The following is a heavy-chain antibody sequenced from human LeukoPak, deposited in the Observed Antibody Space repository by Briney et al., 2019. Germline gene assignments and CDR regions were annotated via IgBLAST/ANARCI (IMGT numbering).Heavy chain of an antibody. CDR3: AGDPRWLTPDCTSTSCYENYFDP. J-gene: IGHJ5*02. CDR2: IYHSGSA. CDR1: GYSISSGYQ. V-gene: IGHV4-38-2*02. Sequence: PSETLSLTCAVSGYSISSGYQWAWIRQSPGKGLEWIGSIYHSGSAHYNPSLKSRVTILVETSKNQFSLKLYSVTAADTAVYYCAGDPRWLTPDCTSTSCYENYFDPWGQGTLVTVSS. D-gene: IGHD2-2*01.